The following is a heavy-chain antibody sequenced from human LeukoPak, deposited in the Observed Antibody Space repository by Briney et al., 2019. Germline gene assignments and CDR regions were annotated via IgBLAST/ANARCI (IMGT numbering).Heavy chain of an antibody. V-gene: IGHV4-39*07. CDR1: GGSISSSSYY. Sequence: SETLSLTCTVSGGSISSSSYYWGWIRQPPGKGLEWIGSIYYSGSTYYNPSLNSRVTISVDTSKNQFSLKLSSVTAADTAVYYCARGGGVVPAATPGGYNWFDPWGQGTLVTVSS. D-gene: IGHD2-2*02. CDR2: IYYSGST. J-gene: IGHJ5*02. CDR3: ARGGGVVPAATPGGYNWFDP.